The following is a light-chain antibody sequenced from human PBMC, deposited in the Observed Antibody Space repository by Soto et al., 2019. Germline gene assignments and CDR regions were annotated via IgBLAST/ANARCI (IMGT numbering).Light chain of an antibody. V-gene: IGKV1-5*01. CDR2: DAS. Sequence: DIQMTQSPPTLSASVGDRVTITCRASQTIVTWLAWYQQKPGKAPKLLIYDASTLESGVPSRFSGSGSGTEFTLTISSLQPDDIATFYCQQYSGFPRTFGQGTKVDIK. CDR3: QQYSGFPRT. J-gene: IGKJ1*01. CDR1: QTIVTW.